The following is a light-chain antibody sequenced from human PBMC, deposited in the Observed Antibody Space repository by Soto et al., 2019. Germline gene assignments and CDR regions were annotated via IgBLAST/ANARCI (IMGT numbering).Light chain of an antibody. CDR3: SSYAGSNNLYV. J-gene: IGLJ1*01. Sequence: QCVLTQPPSASGSPGQSVTISCTGTSSDVGGYNYVSWYQQHPGKAPKLMIYEVSKRPSGVPDRFSGSKSGNTASLTVSGLQAEDEADYYCSSYAGSNNLYVVGTGTKVTVL. CDR2: EVS. CDR1: SSDVGGYNY. V-gene: IGLV2-8*01.